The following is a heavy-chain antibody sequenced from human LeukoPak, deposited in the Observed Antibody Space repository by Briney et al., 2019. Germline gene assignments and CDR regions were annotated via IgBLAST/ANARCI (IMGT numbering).Heavy chain of an antibody. V-gene: IGHV3-23*01. J-gene: IGHJ4*02. D-gene: IGHD3-10*01. CDR3: AKRGNGFGELLYLNFDY. Sequence: PGGSLRLSCAASGFTFSSYAMSWVRQAPGKGLEWVSAISGSGGSTYYADSVKGRFTISRDNSKNTLYLQMNSLRAEDTAVYYCAKRGNGFGELLYLNFDYWGQGTLVTVSS. CDR1: GFTFSSYA. CDR2: ISGSGGST.